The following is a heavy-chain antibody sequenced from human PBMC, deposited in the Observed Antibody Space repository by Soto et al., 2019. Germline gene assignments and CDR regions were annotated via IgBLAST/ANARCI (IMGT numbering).Heavy chain of an antibody. CDR2: INSDGSTT. D-gene: IGHD6-19*01. CDR3: ARGYSSGPDY. CDR1: GFTFSDHW. Sequence: EVQLVESGGGVVQPGGSLRLSCAASGFTFSDHWMHWVRQVPGKGLVWVARINSDGSTTTYADSVKGRFTISRANARNTLYLHMDSLRAGDTALYYCARGYSSGPDYWCQGTLVTVSS. V-gene: IGHV3-74*01. J-gene: IGHJ4*02.